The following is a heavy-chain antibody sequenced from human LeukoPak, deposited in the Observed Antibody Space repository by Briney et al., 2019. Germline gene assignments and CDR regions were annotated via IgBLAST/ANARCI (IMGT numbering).Heavy chain of an antibody. J-gene: IGHJ5*02. CDR2: IYYSGST. CDR1: GGSISSYY. Sequence: SETLSHTCTVSGGSISSYYWSWIRQPPGKGLEWIGYIYYSGSTNYNPSLKSRVTISVDTSKNQFSLKLSSVTAADTAVYYCARSGLITIFGVVTRNWFDPWGQGTLVTVSS. V-gene: IGHV4-59*01. D-gene: IGHD3-3*01. CDR3: ARSGLITIFGVVTRNWFDP.